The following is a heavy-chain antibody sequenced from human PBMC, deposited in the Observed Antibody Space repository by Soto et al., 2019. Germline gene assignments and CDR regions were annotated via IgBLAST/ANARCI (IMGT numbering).Heavy chain of an antibody. CDR3: ANIEAFYYYYGVDV. Sequence: XVSLRLSCAASGFSFSDYGIHGVRQAPGKGLEWVAVISYDGNIKYYGDSVKGRFTISRDNSKNTLYLQMNSLRVEDTAVYYCANIEAFYYYYGVDVWGQRTTVTVSS. CDR1: GFSFSDYG. J-gene: IGHJ6*02. D-gene: IGHD6-13*01. CDR2: ISYDGNIK. V-gene: IGHV3-30*18.